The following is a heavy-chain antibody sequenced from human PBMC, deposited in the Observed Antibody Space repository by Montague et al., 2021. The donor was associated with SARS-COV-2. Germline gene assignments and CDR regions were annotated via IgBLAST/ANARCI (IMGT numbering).Heavy chain of an antibody. Sequence: SETLSLTYAVHATSFSGYYWDWIRQPPGKGLEWIGEINHGGSTKYSPSLKSRLTISADTSKNQFSLKLTSVAAADTAVYYCARLRDGVVPSPILGVGPYYSYYYMDVWGRGTTVTVSS. CDR2: INHGGST. J-gene: IGHJ6*03. CDR3: ARLRDGVVPSPILGVGPYYSYYYMDV. D-gene: IGHD3-10*01. CDR1: ATSFSGYY. V-gene: IGHV4-34*01.